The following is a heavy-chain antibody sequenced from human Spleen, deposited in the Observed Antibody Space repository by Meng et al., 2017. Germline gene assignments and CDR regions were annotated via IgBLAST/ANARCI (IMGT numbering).Heavy chain of an antibody. CDR1: GGSFSGYY. CDR2: INHSGST. CDR3: ARGLEARPVLYSSGPTEDY. Sequence: SETLSLTFAVYGGSFSGYYWSWIRQPPGKGLEWIGEINHSGSTNYNPSLKSRVTISVDTSKNQFSLKLSSVTAADTAVYYCARGLEARPVLYSSGPTEDYWGQGTLVTVSS. J-gene: IGHJ4*02. D-gene: IGHD6-19*01. V-gene: IGHV4-34*01.